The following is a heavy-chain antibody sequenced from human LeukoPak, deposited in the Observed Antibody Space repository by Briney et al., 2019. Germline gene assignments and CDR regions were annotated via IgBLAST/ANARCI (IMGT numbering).Heavy chain of an antibody. Sequence: GGSLRLSCAASGFTFNKYGMHWVRLAPGKGLEWLALISYDGSKKYYADSVKGRFTISRDNSKNTLYLQMNSLRAEDTAVYYCAKVGGFYSSSWFDYWGQGTLVTVSS. J-gene: IGHJ4*02. D-gene: IGHD6-13*01. V-gene: IGHV3-30*18. CDR3: AKVGGFYSSSWFDY. CDR2: ISYDGSKK. CDR1: GFTFNKYG.